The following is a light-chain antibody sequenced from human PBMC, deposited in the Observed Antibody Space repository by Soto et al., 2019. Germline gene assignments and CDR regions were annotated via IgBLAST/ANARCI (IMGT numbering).Light chain of an antibody. V-gene: IGKV3-15*01. J-gene: IGKJ1*01. Sequence: IVMPPSPASLSVSPGERVTLSCRTSQSVATDLAWYQQRPGQAPRLLIYGASTRATGIPARFSGSGSGTEFTLTISSLQSEDFAVYYCQQYNILPRWTFGPGTTVE. CDR1: QSVATD. CDR2: GAS. CDR3: QQYNILPRWT.